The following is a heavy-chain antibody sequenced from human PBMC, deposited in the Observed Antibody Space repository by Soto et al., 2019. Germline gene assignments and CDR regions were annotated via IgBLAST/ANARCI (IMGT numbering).Heavy chain of an antibody. Sequence: GGSLRLSCAASGFTFNSYWMHWVRQAPGKGLAWVSRINSDESITDYADSVKGRFTISRDNAKNMLYLQMNSLRAEDTAVYYCARDFGPTIAARVPFDYWGQGILVTVSS. J-gene: IGHJ4*02. V-gene: IGHV3-74*01. CDR2: INSDESIT. D-gene: IGHD6-6*01. CDR1: GFTFNSYW. CDR3: ARDFGPTIAARVPFDY.